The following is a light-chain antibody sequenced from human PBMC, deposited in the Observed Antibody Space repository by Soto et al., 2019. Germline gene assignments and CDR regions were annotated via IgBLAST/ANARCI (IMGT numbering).Light chain of an antibody. CDR2: TAA. J-gene: IGKJ2*01. V-gene: IGKV1-39*01. Sequence: PMTQSPSSLSASVGDRVTITCRASQRITTYLTWYQQKPGKAPTLLISTAATLQGGVPSRFSGSGSGTDFTLTITTLHAEDCATYFCQQSYSTPYTCGQGTKVEIK. CDR1: QRITTY. CDR3: QQSYSTPYT.